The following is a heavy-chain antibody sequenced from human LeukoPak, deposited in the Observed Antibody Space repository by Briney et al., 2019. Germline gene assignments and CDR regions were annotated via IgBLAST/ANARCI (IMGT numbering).Heavy chain of an antibody. CDR2: ISGSGGST. CDR1: GFTFSSYG. V-gene: IGHV3-23*01. CDR3: AKDRFETYYYDSSGSGY. Sequence: GGSLRLSCAASGFTFSSYGMSWVRQAPGKRLEWVSAISGSGGSTYYADSVKGRFTISRDNSKNTLYLQMNSLRAEDTAVYYCAKDRFETYYYDSSGSGYWGQGTLVTVSS. J-gene: IGHJ4*02. D-gene: IGHD3-22*01.